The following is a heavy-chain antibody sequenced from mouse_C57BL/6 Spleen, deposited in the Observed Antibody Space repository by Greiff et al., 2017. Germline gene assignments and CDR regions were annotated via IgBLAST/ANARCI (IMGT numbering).Heavy chain of an antibody. CDR1: GYTFTSYG. D-gene: IGHD1-1*01. CDR3: ARSTDYYDTLDY. V-gene: IGHV1-81*01. J-gene: IGHJ2*01. CDR2: IYPRSGNT. Sequence: QVQLQQSGAELARPGASVKLSCKASGYTFTSYGISWVKQRTGQGLEWIGEIYPRSGNTYYNEKFKGKATLTADKSSSTAYMELRSLTSEDSAVYFCARSTDYYDTLDYWGQGTTLTVSS.